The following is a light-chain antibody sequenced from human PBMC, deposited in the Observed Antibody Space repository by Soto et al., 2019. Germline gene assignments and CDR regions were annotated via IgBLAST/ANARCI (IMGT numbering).Light chain of an antibody. CDR3: QQYNNWPLT. CDR1: QSVRSN. Sequence: EIALMQTPATLSVSPGERATLSCRASQSVRSNLAWYQQKPGQAPRLLIYDASTRATGIPARFSGSGSGAEFTLTISSLQSEDFAVYYCQQYNNWPLTFGGGTKVDIK. CDR2: DAS. V-gene: IGKV3-15*01. J-gene: IGKJ4*01.